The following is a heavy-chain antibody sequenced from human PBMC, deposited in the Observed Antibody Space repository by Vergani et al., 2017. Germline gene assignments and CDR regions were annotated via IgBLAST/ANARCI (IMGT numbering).Heavy chain of an antibody. CDR1: GYTFSNYY. CDR3: ARGDYGILTGYRY. J-gene: IGHJ4*02. Sequence: QVQVVQSGAEVKKSGASVKVSCKTSGYTFSNYYMHWVRQAPGQGLEWMGIINPSGSHTNYAQKFQGRVTMTRDTSTSTVYMELSSLRSEDTAIYYCARGDYGILTGYRYCGQGTLVTVSA. CDR2: INPSGSHT. V-gene: IGHV1-46*03. D-gene: IGHD3-9*01.